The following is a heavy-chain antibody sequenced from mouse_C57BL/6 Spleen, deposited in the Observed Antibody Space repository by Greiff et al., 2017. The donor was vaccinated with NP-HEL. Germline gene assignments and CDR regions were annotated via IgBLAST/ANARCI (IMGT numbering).Heavy chain of an antibody. CDR1: GYTFTSYW. J-gene: IGHJ3*01. CDR3: AREGLTTVVEGGFAY. CDR2: IHPNSGST. V-gene: IGHV1-64*01. Sequence: QVQLQQPGAELVKPGASVKLSCKASGYTFTSYWMHWVKQRPGQGLEWIGMIHPNSGSTNYNEKFKSKATLTVDKSSSTAYMQLSSLTSEDSAVYYGAREGLTTVVEGGFAYWGQGTLVTVSA. D-gene: IGHD1-1*01.